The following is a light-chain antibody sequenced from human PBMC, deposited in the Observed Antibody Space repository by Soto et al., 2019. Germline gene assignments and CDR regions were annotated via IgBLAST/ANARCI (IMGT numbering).Light chain of an antibody. Sequence: EIVLTQSPGTLSLSPGERATLSCRASQSVSSSYLAWYQQKPGQAPRLLIYGASFRATGIPDRFSGSGSGTDFTLTISALETEDFAVYYCQQYGSSRTFGQGTKVEIK. CDR2: GAS. CDR1: QSVSSSY. CDR3: QQYGSSRT. V-gene: IGKV3-20*01. J-gene: IGKJ1*01.